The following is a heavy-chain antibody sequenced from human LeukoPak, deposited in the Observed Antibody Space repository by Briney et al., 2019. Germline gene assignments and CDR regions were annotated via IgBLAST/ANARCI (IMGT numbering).Heavy chain of an antibody. D-gene: IGHD2-21*02. CDR2: IWYAGGNK. V-gene: IGHV3-33*01. J-gene: IGHJ3*02. Sequence: GGSLRLSCAASGFTFSSYGMHWVRQAPGKGLEWVAVIWYAGGNKYYADSVKGLFTISRDNSKNTLYLQMNSLRAEDTAVYYCARDQVDVWSLAYCGGDCYPDAFDIWGQGTMVTVSS. CDR3: ARDQVDVWSLAYCGGDCYPDAFDI. CDR1: GFTFSSYG.